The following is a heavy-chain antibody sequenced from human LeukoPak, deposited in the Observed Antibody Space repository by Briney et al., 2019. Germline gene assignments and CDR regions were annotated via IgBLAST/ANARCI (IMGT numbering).Heavy chain of an antibody. V-gene: IGHV4-59*11. CDR2: LHYTGST. CDR1: GGSISGHY. J-gene: IGHJ5*02. CDR3: ARLHALGAEEFDP. Sequence: SETLPLTCTASGGSISGHYWSWIRQPPGKRLEWIGYLHYTGSTNYNPSLNSRITMSVDTPNNQFSLRLTSVTAADTAVYYCARLHALGAEEFDPWGQGALVTVPS. D-gene: IGHD3-16*01.